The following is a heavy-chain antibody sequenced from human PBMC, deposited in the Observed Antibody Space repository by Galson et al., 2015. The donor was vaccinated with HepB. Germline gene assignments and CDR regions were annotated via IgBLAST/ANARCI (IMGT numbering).Heavy chain of an antibody. CDR3: ARDHFFGGPRNYGMDV. J-gene: IGHJ6*02. V-gene: IGHV1-18*04. CDR2: ISGYNGNT. CDR1: GYTFTSYG. Sequence: SVKVSCKASGYTFTSYGVSWVRQAPGQGLEWMGWISGYNGNTNNAQKVQGRVTMTTDTSTNTAYMELRSLRSDDTAVYYCARDHFFGGPRNYGMDVWGQGTTVTVSS. D-gene: IGHD3-10*01.